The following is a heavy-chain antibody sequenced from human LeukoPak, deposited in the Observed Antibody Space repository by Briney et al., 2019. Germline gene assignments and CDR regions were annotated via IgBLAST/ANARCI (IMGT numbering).Heavy chain of an antibody. D-gene: IGHD3-10*01. Sequence: GGSLRLSCAASGFTFHDYDMSWVRLSPGKGLEWVSGINWNGDRTGYADSVKGRFTISRDNAKKSLYLQMNSLRAEDTALYYCARRDYYGSGSPDFWGQGTLVTVSS. V-gene: IGHV3-20*04. CDR1: GFTFHDYD. CDR3: ARRDYYGSGSPDF. J-gene: IGHJ4*02. CDR2: INWNGDRT.